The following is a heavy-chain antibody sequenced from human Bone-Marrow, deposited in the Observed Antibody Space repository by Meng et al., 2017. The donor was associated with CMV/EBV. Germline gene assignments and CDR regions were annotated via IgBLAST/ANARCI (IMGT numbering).Heavy chain of an antibody. V-gene: IGHV1-2*02. J-gene: IGHJ4*02. CDR2: INPNSGGT. Sequence: ASVKVSCKASGYTFTGYYMHWVRQAPGQGLEWMGWINPNSGGTNYAQKFQGRVTMTRDTSISTAYMELSRLRSDDTAVYYCARAEGGSYYRSYFDYWGQGNLVTVSS. CDR1: GYTFTGYY. CDR3: ARAEGGSYYRSYFDY. D-gene: IGHD1-26*01.